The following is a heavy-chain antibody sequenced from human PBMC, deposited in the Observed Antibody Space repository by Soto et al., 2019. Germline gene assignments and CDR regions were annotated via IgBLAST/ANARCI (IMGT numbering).Heavy chain of an antibody. CDR3: AKDHLSWPEGFYY. CDR2: ISYDGSNK. J-gene: IGHJ4*02. CDR1: GFTFSSYG. D-gene: IGHD6-13*01. V-gene: IGHV3-30*18. Sequence: PGVNLRLSCAASGFTFSSYGMHRVRQAPGKGLEWVAVISYDGSNKYYAGFVKGRFTISRDNSKNTLYLQMNSLRTEDTDVYYGAKDHLSWPEGFYYWGQGTLVTVSS.